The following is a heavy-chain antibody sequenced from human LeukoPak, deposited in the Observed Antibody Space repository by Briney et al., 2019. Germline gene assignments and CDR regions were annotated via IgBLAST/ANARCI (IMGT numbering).Heavy chain of an antibody. J-gene: IGHJ5*02. D-gene: IGHD3-10*01. CDR3: ARPLGTGAFGELS. Sequence: VGSLRLSCAASGFTSCEYYMSWIRHAPGEGLGWVSYISSSSSYTNYADSVKGRFTISRDNAKNSLYLQMNSLRAEDTAVYYCARPLGTGAFGELSWGRGTLVTVSS. CDR1: GFTSCEYY. V-gene: IGHV3-11*06. CDR2: ISSSSSYT.